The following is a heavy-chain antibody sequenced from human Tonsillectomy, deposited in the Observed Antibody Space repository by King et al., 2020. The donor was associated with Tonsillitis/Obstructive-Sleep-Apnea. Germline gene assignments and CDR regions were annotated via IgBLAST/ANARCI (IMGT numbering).Heavy chain of an antibody. D-gene: IGHD2-2*01. J-gene: IGHJ4*02. CDR1: GFTFTSNW. V-gene: IGHV3-7*04. CDR3: ARDLPSCSSASCYGYYFDS. Sequence: VQLVESGGGLVQPGGSLRLSCAASGFTFTSNWMSWVRQAPGKGLEWVANIKQDGSEKYYVDSVKGRFTISRDNAKNSLYPQMNSLRAEDTAVYYCARDLPSCSSASCYGYYFDSWGQGTLVTVSS. CDR2: IKQDGSEK.